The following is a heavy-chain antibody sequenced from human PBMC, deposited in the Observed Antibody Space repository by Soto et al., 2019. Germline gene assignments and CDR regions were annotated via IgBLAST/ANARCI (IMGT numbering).Heavy chain of an antibody. V-gene: IGHV4-34*01. J-gene: IGHJ5*02. CDR2: INHSGST. Sequence: SETLSLTCAVYGGSFSGYYWSWIRQPPGKGLEWIGEINHSGSTNYNPSLKSRVTISVDTSKNQFSLKLSSVTAADTAVYYCARSSRRSGYYGGKPYNWFDPWGQGTLVTVSS. CDR1: GGSFSGYY. D-gene: IGHD3-3*01. CDR3: ARSSRRSGYYGGKPYNWFDP.